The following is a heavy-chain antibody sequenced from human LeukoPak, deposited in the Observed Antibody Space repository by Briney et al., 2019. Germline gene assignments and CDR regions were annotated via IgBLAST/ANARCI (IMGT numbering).Heavy chain of an antibody. J-gene: IGHJ6*03. CDR2: INPSGGST. V-gene: IGHV1-46*01. CDR3: ARAGRNCSSTSCSKGSYYYYYYMDV. Sequence: ASVKVSCKASGYTFTSYYMHWVRQAPGQGLEGMGIINPSGGSTSYAQKFQGRVTMTRDMSTSTVYMELSSLRSEDTAVYYCARAGRNCSSTSCSKGSYYYYYYMDVWGKGTTVTVSS. CDR1: GYTFTSYY. D-gene: IGHD2-2*01.